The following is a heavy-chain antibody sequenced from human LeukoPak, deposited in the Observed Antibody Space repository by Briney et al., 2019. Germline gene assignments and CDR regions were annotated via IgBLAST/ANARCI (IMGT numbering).Heavy chain of an antibody. CDR2: ISAYNGDT. CDR1: GYTFTSYG. D-gene: IGHD3-10*01. Sequence: ASVKVSCKASGYTFTSYGISWVRQAPGQGLEWMGWISAYNGDTNYAQKLQGRVTMTTDTSTSTAYMELRSLRSDDTAVYYCASGITMVRGVKGYFDYWGQGTLVTVSS. CDR3: ASGITMVRGVKGYFDY. J-gene: IGHJ4*02. V-gene: IGHV1-18*01.